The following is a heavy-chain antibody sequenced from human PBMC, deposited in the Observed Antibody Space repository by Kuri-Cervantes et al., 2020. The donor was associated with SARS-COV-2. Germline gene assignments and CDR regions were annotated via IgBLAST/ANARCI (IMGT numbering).Heavy chain of an antibody. D-gene: IGHD4-23*01. CDR1: GYTFTSYG. Sequence: SVKVSCKASGYTFTSYGISWVRQAPGQGLEWMGGIIPIFGTANYAQKFQGRVTITTDESTSTAYMELSSLRSEDTAAYYCARSPVGGNSVDHFDYWGQGTLVTVSS. V-gene: IGHV1-69*05. J-gene: IGHJ4*02. CDR3: ARSPVGGNSVDHFDY. CDR2: IIPIFGTA.